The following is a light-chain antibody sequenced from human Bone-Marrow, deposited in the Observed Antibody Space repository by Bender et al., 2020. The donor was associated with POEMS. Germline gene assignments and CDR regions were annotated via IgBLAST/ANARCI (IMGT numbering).Light chain of an antibody. V-gene: IGLV1-44*01. CDR2: SNN. CDR1: SSNIGSNP. CDR3: VAWDDSLSGWV. J-gene: IGLJ3*02. Sequence: QSVLTQPPSASGTPGQRVTISCSGSSSNIGSNPVNWYQQLPGTAPKLLIYSNNQRPSGVPDRFSGSKSGTSASLAISGLQSEDEADYYCVAWDDSLSGWVFGGGTKLTVL.